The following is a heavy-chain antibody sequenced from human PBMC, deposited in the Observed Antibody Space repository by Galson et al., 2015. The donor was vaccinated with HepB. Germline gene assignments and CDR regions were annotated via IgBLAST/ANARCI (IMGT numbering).Heavy chain of an antibody. V-gene: IGHV4-59*01. CDR1: GGSISSYY. CDR2: IYYSGST. D-gene: IGHD7-27*01. CDR3: ARYEANWGAHFDY. Sequence: SETLSLTCTVSGGSISSYYWNWIRQPPGKGLEWIGYIYYSGSTNYNPSLKSRVTISVDTSKNQFSLKLSSVTAADTAVYYCARYEANWGAHFDYWGQGTLATVSS. J-gene: IGHJ4*02.